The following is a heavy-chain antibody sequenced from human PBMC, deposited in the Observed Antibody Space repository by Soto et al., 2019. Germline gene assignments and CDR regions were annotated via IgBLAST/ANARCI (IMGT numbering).Heavy chain of an antibody. V-gene: IGHV3-15*07. CDR2: IKSKTDGGTT. J-gene: IGHJ4*02. CDR3: PTDLWIQLWYPPCD. D-gene: IGHD5-18*01. CDR1: GFTFSNAW. Sequence: EVQLVESGGGLVKPGGSLRLSCAASGFTFSNAWMNWVRQAPGKGLEWVGRIKSKTDGGTTDYAALVQGRFTISRDDSKDTLYLQMNSLKTEDTAVYYCPTDLWIQLWYPPCDWGQGTLVTVSS.